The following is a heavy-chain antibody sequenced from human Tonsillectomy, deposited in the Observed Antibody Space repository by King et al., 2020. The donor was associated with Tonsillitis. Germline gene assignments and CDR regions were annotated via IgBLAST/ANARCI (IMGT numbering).Heavy chain of an antibody. CDR1: GFTFGDYG. J-gene: IGHJ4*02. Sequence: VQLVESGGGVVRPGGSLRLSCAASGFTFGDYGMSWVRQAPGKGLEWVSGIIWNGGSTDYADSVKGRFTISRDNAKNSLYLQMNSLRAEDTALYYCARDPGVATIWDRLIDYWGQGTLVTVST. D-gene: IGHD5-12*01. CDR3: ARDPGVATIWDRLIDY. V-gene: IGHV3-20*04. CDR2: IIWNGGST.